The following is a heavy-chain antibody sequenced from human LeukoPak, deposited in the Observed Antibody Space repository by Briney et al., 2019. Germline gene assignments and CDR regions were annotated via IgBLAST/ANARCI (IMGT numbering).Heavy chain of an antibody. CDR3: ARDRSAWQLHGNWFGP. CDR1: GFTFSSYW. V-gene: IGHV3-7*01. Sequence: GGSLRLSCAASGFTFSSYWMSWVRQAPGKGLEWVANVKQGGSEKYYVDSVKGRFTISRDNAKNSLYLQMNSLRAEDTAVYYCARDRSAWQLHGNWFGPWGQGTLVTVSS. J-gene: IGHJ5*02. D-gene: IGHD1-26*01. CDR2: VKQGGSEK.